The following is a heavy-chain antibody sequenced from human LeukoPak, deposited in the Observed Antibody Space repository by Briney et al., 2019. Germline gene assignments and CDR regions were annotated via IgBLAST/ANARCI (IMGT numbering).Heavy chain of an antibody. CDR2: IYHSGST. V-gene: IGHV4-38-2*01. CDR1: GYSISNDYY. Sequence: PSETLSLTCAVSGYSISNDYYWGWVRQPPGKGLEWIGNIYHSGSTYKNPSLKSRLTMSLDTSKNQFSLKLISVTAADTAMYYCARLSGAPVRHPIYHFDYWGQGTLVPVSS. J-gene: IGHJ4*02. D-gene: IGHD2-2*02. CDR3: ARLSGAPVRHPIYHFDY.